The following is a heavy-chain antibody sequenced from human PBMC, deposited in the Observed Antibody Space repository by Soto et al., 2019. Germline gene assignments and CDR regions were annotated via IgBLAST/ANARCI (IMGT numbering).Heavy chain of an antibody. J-gene: IGHJ6*03. D-gene: IGHD3-16*02. Sequence: GASVKVSCKASGYTFTSYGISWVRQAPGQGLEWMGWISAYNGNTNYAQKLQGRVTTTTDTSTSTAYMELRSLRSDDTAVYYCARGTPKQTFTFYDFIWGSYRPITTSRYYYMDVWGKGTTVTVSS. CDR1: GYTFTSYG. CDR3: ARGTPKQTFTFYDFIWGSYRPITTSRYYYMDV. CDR2: ISAYNGNT. V-gene: IGHV1-18*01.